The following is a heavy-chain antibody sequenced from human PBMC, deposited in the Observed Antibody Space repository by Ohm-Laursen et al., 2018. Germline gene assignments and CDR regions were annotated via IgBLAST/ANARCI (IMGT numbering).Heavy chain of an antibody. D-gene: IGHD4-11*01. CDR1: GFTVSSNY. J-gene: IGHJ4*02. CDR2: IYSGGST. Sequence: SLRLSCAASGFTVSSNYMSWVRQAPGKGLEWVSVIYSGGSTYYADSVKGGFTISRDNSKNTLYLQMNSLSVEDTAVYYCARLYTVTTYLGDDWGQGTLVTVSS. CDR3: ARLYTVTTYLGDD. V-gene: IGHV3-53*01.